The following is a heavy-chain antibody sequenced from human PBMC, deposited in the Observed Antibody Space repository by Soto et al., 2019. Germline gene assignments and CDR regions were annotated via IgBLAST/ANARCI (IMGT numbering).Heavy chain of an antibody. CDR2: ISWNSGSI. Sequence: GGSLRLSCAASGFTFDDYAMHWVRQAPGKGLEWVSGISWNSGSIGYADSGKGRFTISRDNAKNSLYLQMNSLRAEDTALYYCAKGGFLEWLGTYYYMDVWGKGTTVTVSS. CDR1: GFTFDDYA. D-gene: IGHD3-3*01. J-gene: IGHJ6*03. V-gene: IGHV3-9*01. CDR3: AKGGFLEWLGTYYYMDV.